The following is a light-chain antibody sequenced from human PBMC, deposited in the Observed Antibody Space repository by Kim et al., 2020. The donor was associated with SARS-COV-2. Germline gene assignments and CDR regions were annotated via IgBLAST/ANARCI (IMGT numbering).Light chain of an antibody. J-gene: IGLJ2*01. Sequence: NFMLTQPHSVSESPGKTVTISCTRSSGSIASNYVQWYQQRPGSAPTTVIYEDNQRPSGVPDRFSGSIDSSSNSASLTISGLKTEDEAHYYCQSYDSSNQVFGGGTQLTVL. CDR2: EDN. CDR3: QSYDSSNQV. V-gene: IGLV6-57*04. CDR1: SGSIASNY.